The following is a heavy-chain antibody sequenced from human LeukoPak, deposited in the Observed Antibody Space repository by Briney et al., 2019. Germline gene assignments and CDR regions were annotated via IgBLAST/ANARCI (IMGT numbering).Heavy chain of an antibody. CDR1: GFTFSSYE. J-gene: IGHJ4*02. Sequence: GGSLRLSCAASGFTFSSYEMNWVRQAPGKGLEWVAVISYDGSNKYYADSVKGRFTISRDNSKNTLYLQMNSLRAEDTAVYYCASESPQYYYDSSGCPDYWGQGTLVTVSS. CDR3: ASESPQYYYDSSGCPDY. D-gene: IGHD3-22*01. CDR2: ISYDGSNK. V-gene: IGHV3-30*04.